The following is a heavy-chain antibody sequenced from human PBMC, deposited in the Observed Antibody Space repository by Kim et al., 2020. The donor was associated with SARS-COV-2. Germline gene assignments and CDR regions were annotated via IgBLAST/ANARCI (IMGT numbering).Heavy chain of an antibody. V-gene: IGHV5-10-1*01. D-gene: IGHD3-16*01. J-gene: IGHJ5*02. Sequence: TDDGPTFKGHVTISADKSLSTAYLQWSSLKASDTAMYYCARQDYHYWFDPWGQGTLVTVSS. CDR2: T. CDR3: ARQDYHYWFDP.